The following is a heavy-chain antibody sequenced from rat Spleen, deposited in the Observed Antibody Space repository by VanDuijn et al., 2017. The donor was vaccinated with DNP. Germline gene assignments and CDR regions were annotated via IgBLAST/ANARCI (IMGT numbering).Heavy chain of an antibody. Sequence: QVQLKESGPGLVQPSQTLSLTCTVSGFSLTDYSVHWVRQPPGKGLEWMGRIRSGGSTDYNSALKSRLSISRDTSKSQVFLKMNSLQTEDTGTYNCARRYNSGYFDYWGQGVKVTVSS. V-gene: IGHV2-19*01. D-gene: IGHD4-3*01. CDR2: IRSGGST. CDR3: ARRYNSGYFDY. J-gene: IGHJ2*01. CDR1: GFSLTDYS.